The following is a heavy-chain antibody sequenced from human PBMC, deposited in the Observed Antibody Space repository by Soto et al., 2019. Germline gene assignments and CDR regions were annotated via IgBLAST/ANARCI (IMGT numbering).Heavy chain of an antibody. D-gene: IGHD4-4*01. V-gene: IGHV3-23*01. Sequence: EVQLLESGGGLVQPGGSLRLSCAASGFTFSSYAMSWVRQAPGKGLEWVSAISGSGGSTYYADSVKGRFTISRDNSKNTLYLQMNSLRAEDTAVYYCAKRTAVTPPIHYYYYYYMDVWGKGTTVTVSS. CDR2: ISGSGGST. CDR1: GFTFSSYA. CDR3: AKRTAVTPPIHYYYYYYMDV. J-gene: IGHJ6*03.